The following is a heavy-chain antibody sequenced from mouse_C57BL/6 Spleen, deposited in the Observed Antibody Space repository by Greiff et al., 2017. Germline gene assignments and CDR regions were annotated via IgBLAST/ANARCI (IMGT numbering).Heavy chain of an antibody. CDR1: GYTFTSYT. CDR2: INPSSGYT. D-gene: IGHD2-4*01. J-gene: IGHJ4*01. Sequence: VQLQQSGAELARPGASVKMSCKASGYTFTSYTMHWVKQRPGQGLEWIGYINPSSGYTKYNQKFKDKATLTADKSSSTAYMQLSSLTSEDSAVYYCAREYDYDDFYAMDYWGQGTSVTVSS. V-gene: IGHV1-4*01. CDR3: AREYDYDDFYAMDY.